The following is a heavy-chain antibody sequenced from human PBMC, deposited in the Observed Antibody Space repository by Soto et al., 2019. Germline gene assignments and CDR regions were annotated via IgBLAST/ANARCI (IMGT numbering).Heavy chain of an antibody. J-gene: IGHJ4*02. D-gene: IGHD3-22*01. CDR3: ARVDYYDSSGYYGY. CDR2: ISGYNGNT. CDR1: GYTFTIYG. V-gene: IGHV1-18*04. Sequence: QVQLLQSGAEVKKPGASVKVSCKASGYTFTIYGISWVRQAPGQGLEWMGWISGYNGNTDYAQNLQDRVTLTTDASTSSVYMELRSLRADDTAVYYCARVDYYDSSGYYGYWGQGPLITVSS.